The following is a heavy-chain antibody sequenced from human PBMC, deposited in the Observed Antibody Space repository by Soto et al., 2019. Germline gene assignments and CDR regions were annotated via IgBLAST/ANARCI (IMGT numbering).Heavy chain of an antibody. V-gene: IGHV3-48*02. J-gene: IGHJ4*02. Sequence: EVQLVESGGGSVQPGGSLGPSFAASGFTFSKFSMNWVRQAPGRGREWISYISGGGRPISYADSVKGRFTISRDNAKNSLYLQMDSLTDEDTAVYYCARDLGWAFDSWGQGTLVTVSS. CDR1: GFTFSKFS. D-gene: IGHD6-19*01. CDR2: ISGGGRPI. CDR3: ARDLGWAFDS.